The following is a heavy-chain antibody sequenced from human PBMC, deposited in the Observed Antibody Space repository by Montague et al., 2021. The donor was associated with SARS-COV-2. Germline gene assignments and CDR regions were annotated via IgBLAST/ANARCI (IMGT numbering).Heavy chain of an antibody. V-gene: IGHV6-1*01. CDR3: ARTSASSDY. CDR2: TYYRSKWYN. J-gene: IGHJ4*02. Sequence: CAISGDSVSSNSAAWNWIRQSPSRGPEWLGRTYYRSKWYNDYAVSVKSRITINPDTSKNQISLQLNSVTPDDTAVCYCARTSASSDYWGQGTLVTVSS. CDR1: GDSVSSNSAA. D-gene: IGHD1-26*01.